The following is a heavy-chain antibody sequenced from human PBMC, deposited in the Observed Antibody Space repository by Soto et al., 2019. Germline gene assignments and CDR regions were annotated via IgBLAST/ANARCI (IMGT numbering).Heavy chain of an antibody. Sequence: EVQQVESGGGSVQPGGSLRLSCAASGFTFSTFSMNWVRQAPGRGLEWISYISGGGRPISYADSVKGRFTISRDNAKNSLYLQMDSLTDEDTAVYYCARDLGWAFDSWGQGTLVTVSS. CDR2: ISGGGRPI. V-gene: IGHV3-48*02. J-gene: IGHJ4*02. CDR1: GFTFSTFS. D-gene: IGHD6-19*01. CDR3: ARDLGWAFDS.